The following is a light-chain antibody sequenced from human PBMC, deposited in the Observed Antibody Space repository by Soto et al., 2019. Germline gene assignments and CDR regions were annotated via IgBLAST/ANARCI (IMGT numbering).Light chain of an antibody. Sequence: EIVMTQSPATLSVSPGERATLSCRASESTNNYLAWYQQKPGQAPRLLIDGASTRAAGIPPRFSGSGSGTEFTLTISSLQSEDFVVYFCQQYSTLPHTFGQGTKLEVK. CDR1: ESTNNY. V-gene: IGKV3-15*01. J-gene: IGKJ2*01. CDR3: QQYSTLPHT. CDR2: GAS.